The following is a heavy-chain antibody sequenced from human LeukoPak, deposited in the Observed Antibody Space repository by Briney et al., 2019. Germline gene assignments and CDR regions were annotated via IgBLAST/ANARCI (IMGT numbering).Heavy chain of an antibody. V-gene: IGHV4-61*01. CDR1: GGSVGSGSYY. CDR2: IYYSGST. J-gene: IGHJ4*02. CDR3: AAEVGDYVDY. Sequence: PSETLSLTCTVSGGSVGSGSYYWSWIRQPPGKGLEWIGYIYYSGSTNYNPSLKSRVTISVDTSKNQFSLKLSSVTAADTAVYYCAAEVGDYVDYWGQGTLVTVSS. D-gene: IGHD1-26*01.